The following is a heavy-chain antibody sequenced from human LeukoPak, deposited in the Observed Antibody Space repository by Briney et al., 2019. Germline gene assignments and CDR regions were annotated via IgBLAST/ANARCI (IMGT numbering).Heavy chain of an antibody. CDR1: GYTFTSYG. CDR3: ARDIITMFRGAPGGY. CDR2: ISAYNGNT. J-gene: IGHJ4*02. Sequence: GASVKVSCKASGYTFTSYGISWVRQAPGQGLEWMGWISAYNGNTNYAQKLQGRVTMTRDTSTTTVYMELSSLRSEDTAVYYCARDIITMFRGAPGGYWGQGTLVIVSS. D-gene: IGHD3-10*01. V-gene: IGHV1-18*01.